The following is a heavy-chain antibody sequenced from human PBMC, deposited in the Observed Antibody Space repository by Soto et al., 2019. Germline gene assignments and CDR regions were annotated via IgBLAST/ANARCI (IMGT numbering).Heavy chain of an antibody. CDR2: IYYSGST. CDR3: ARSYDYLDY. Sequence: PATTLSLTCTVSGGSISSYYWSWIRQPPGKGLEWIGYIYYSGSTNYNPSLKSRVTISVDTSKNQFSLKLSSVTAADTAVYYCARSYDYLDYWGQGTLVTVSS. V-gene: IGHV4-59*01. D-gene: IGHD3-3*01. CDR1: GGSISSYY. J-gene: IGHJ4*02.